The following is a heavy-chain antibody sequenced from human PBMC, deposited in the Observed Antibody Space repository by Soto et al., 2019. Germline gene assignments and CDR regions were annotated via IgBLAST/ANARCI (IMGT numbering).Heavy chain of an antibody. CDR2: MNPNSGNT. CDR3: ARGPHYYDSSGYESDY. V-gene: IGHV1-8*01. Sequence: QVQLVQSGAEVKKPGASVKVSCKASGYTFTSYDINWVRQATGQGLEWMGWMNPNSGNTGYAQKFQGRVTMTRNTSISTAYMELSSLRSEDTAVYYCARGPHYYDSSGYESDYWGQGTLVTVSS. D-gene: IGHD3-22*01. J-gene: IGHJ4*02. CDR1: GYTFTSYD.